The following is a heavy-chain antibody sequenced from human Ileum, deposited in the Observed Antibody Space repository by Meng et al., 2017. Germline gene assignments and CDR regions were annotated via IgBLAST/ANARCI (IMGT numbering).Heavy chain of an antibody. CDR2: LRAAGNT. CDR1: GFTVSDNY. D-gene: IGHD6-25*01. Sequence: GGSLRLSCSVSGFTVSDNYMHWVRQAPGKGLEWVSVLRAAGNTFYADSVEGRFTFSRDNSKNTVFLQMNDLRPEDTAVYYCVRGGGYIIAYWGQGSRVTGSS. CDR3: VRGGGYIIAY. V-gene: IGHV3-66*02. J-gene: IGHJ4*02.